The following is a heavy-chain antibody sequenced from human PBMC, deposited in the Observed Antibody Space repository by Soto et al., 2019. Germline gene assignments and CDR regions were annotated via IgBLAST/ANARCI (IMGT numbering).Heavy chain of an antibody. D-gene: IGHD6-6*01. J-gene: IGHJ6*02. V-gene: IGHV3-11*01. CDR2: ISSSGSTI. CDR3: ARDQSSSSYYYYGMDV. Sequence: KPGGSLRLSCAASGFTFSDYYMSWIRQAPGKGLEWVSYISSSGSTIYYADSVKGRFTISRDNAKNSLYLQMNSLRAEDTAVYYCARDQSSSSYYYYGMDVWGQGTTVTVSS. CDR1: GFTFSDYY.